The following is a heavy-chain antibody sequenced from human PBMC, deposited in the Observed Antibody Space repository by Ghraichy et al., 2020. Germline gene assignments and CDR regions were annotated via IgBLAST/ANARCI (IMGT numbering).Heavy chain of an antibody. CDR3: ARDRYYGSGKYYNVYYFDF. D-gene: IGHD3-10*01. CDR2: IWNDGSDE. CDR1: GFTFSTHG. V-gene: IGHV3-33*01. Sequence: GESLRLSCATSGFTFSTHGMHWVRQAPGKGLEWVAVIWNDGSDEKYADSVKGRFSISRDNSKSTLYLQIDSLRAEDTAVYYCARDRYYGSGKYYNVYYFDFWGQGTLVTVSA. J-gene: IGHJ4*02.